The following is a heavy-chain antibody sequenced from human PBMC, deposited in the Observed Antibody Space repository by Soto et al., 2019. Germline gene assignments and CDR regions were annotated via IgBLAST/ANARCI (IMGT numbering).Heavy chain of an antibody. CDR1: GYSFTSYW. CDR3: AWGDYDILTGNYKSYFGMDV. CDR2: IYPVDSDT. V-gene: IGHV5-51*01. Sequence: GESLKISCKGSGYSFTSYWIGWVRQMPGKGLEWMGVIYPVDSDTRYSPSLQGQVTISADKSLSTAYLQWSSLKASDTAVYYFAWGDYDILTGNYKSYFGMDVWGQVTTVTVSS. J-gene: IGHJ6*02. D-gene: IGHD3-9*01.